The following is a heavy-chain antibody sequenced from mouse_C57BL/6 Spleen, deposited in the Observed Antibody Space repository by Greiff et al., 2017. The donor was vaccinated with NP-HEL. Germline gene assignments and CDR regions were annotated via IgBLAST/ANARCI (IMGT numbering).Heavy chain of an antibody. J-gene: IGHJ1*03. Sequence: EVQLQQSGPVLVKPGASVKMSCKASGYTFTDYYMNWVKQSHGKSLEWIGVINPYNGGTSYNQKFKGKATLTVDKSSSTAYMELNSLTSEDSAVYYCAREGVPHWYFDVWGTGTTVTVSS. CDR2: INPYNGGT. CDR3: AREGVPHWYFDV. V-gene: IGHV1-19*01. CDR1: GYTFTDYY. D-gene: IGHD6-1*01.